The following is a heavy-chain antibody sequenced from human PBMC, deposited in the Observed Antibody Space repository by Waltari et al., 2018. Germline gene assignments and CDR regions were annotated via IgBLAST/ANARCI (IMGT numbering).Heavy chain of an antibody. V-gene: IGHV3-23*01. D-gene: IGHD3-10*01. CDR3: AKVGGSGSYFDTGWFDP. CDR1: GFTFSSYA. J-gene: IGHJ5*02. Sequence: EVQLLESGGGLVQPGGSLRLSWAASGFTFSSYAMSWVRQAPGQGLEWVSAISGSGGSTYYADSVKGRFTISRDNSKNTLYLQMNSLRAEDTAVYYCAKVGGSGSYFDTGWFDPWGQGTLVTVSS. CDR2: ISGSGGST.